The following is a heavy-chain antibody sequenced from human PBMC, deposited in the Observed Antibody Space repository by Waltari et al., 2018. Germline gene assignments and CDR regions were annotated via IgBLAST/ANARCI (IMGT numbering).Heavy chain of an antibody. CDR3: AREEVFDWLLLDY. D-gene: IGHD3-9*01. V-gene: IGHV3-74*01. CDR2: INSDGSST. J-gene: IGHJ4*02. Sequence: EVQLVESGGGLVQPGGSLRLSCAASGFTFSSYWMHWVRQAPGKGLVWVSRINSDGSSTSYADSVKGRFTISRDNAKTTLYLQMNSLRAEDTAVYYCAREEVFDWLLLDYWGQGTLVTVSS. CDR1: GFTFSSYW.